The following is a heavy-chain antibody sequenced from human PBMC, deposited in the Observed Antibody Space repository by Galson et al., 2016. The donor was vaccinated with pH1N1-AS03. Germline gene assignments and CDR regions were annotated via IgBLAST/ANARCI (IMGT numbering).Heavy chain of an antibody. D-gene: IGHD1-14*01. CDR3: ARDMNRFDY. J-gene: IGHJ4*02. CDR1: GFTFDDYP. Sequence: SLRLSCAASGFTFDDYPMHWVRQVPGKGLERVSLISADGGSTYYADPVKGRFTIFRDNRKNFVDLEMHSLTIEDSALYYCARDMNRFDYWGQGTRVTVSS. V-gene: IGHV3-43*02. CDR2: ISADGGST.